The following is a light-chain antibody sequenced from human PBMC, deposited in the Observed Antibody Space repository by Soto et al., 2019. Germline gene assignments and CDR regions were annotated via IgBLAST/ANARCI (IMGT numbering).Light chain of an antibody. J-gene: IGKJ5*01. Sequence: DIQLTQSPSFLSASVGDRVTMTCRASQGINDKLAWYQQKPGKAPKLLMYFASTLQSGVPSRFSGSGSGTECTLTISSLQAEDFATYFCQPIDVYPITFGLGTRLEIK. CDR1: QGINDK. V-gene: IGKV1-9*01. CDR2: FAS. CDR3: QPIDVYPIT.